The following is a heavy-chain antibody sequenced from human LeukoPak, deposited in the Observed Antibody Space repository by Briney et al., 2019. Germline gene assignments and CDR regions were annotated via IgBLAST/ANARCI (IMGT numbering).Heavy chain of an antibody. Sequence: GGSLRLSCAASGFTFSRSAMHWVRQAPGKGLEWVAIISYDGGNKYYADSVKGRFTISRDNSKNTLYLQMNSLRAEDTAVYYCASGSGSYSPLPYWGQGTLVTVSS. J-gene: IGHJ4*02. CDR1: GFTFSRSA. V-gene: IGHV3-30*04. CDR3: ASGSGSYSPLPY. D-gene: IGHD3-10*01. CDR2: ISYDGGNK.